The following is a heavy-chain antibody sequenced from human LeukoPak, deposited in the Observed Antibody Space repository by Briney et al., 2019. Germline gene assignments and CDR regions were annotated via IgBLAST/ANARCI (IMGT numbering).Heavy chain of an antibody. V-gene: IGHV6-1*01. Sequence: SQTLSLTCAISGDSVSSNSAAWNWIRQSPSRGLEWLGRTYYRSKWYNDYAVSVKSRITINPDTSKNQFSLQLNSVTPEDTAVYYCARGGTFSIYGDSQYNWFDPWGQGTLATVSS. CDR2: TYYRSKWYN. CDR1: GDSVSSNSAA. J-gene: IGHJ5*02. CDR3: ARGGTFSIYGDSQYNWFDP. D-gene: IGHD4-17*01.